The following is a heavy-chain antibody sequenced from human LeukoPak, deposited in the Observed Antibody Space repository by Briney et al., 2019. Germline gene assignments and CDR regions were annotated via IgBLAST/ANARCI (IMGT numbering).Heavy chain of an antibody. V-gene: IGHV1-18*01. CDR3: ARDLVAGTTRPLPWDFDY. D-gene: IGHD2-15*01. Sequence: ASVKVSCKASGYTFTSYGISWVRQAPGQGLEWMGWISAYNGNTNYAQKLQGRVTMTTDTSTSTAYMELRSLRSDDTAVYYCARDLVAGTTRPLPWDFDYWGQGTLVTVSS. CDR1: GYTFTSYG. J-gene: IGHJ4*02. CDR2: ISAYNGNT.